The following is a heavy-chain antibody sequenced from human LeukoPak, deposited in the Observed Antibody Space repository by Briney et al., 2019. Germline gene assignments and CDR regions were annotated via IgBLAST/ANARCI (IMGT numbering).Heavy chain of an antibody. V-gene: IGHV4-39*01. CDR1: GGSISSSSYY. CDR3: ASSYYYDSSGYRHFDY. D-gene: IGHD3-22*01. CDR2: IYYSGST. J-gene: IGHJ4*02. Sequence: PSETLSLTCTVSGGSISSSSYYWGWIRQPPGKGLEWIGSIYYSGSTYYNPSLKSRVTISVDTSKNQFSLKLSSVTAADTAVYYCASSYYYDSSGYRHFDYWGQGTLVTVSS.